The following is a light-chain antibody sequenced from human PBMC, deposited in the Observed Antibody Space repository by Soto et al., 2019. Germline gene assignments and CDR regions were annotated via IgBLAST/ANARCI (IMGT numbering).Light chain of an antibody. CDR3: QQFAKSST. CDR1: HNIERW. Sequence: IQMTQSPSTLSASVGDRVTITCRASHNIERWMAWYQQKRGRAPSLLIFDATTLHSAVPSRFSGGGSGTEFTLTINGLQPDDFATYYCQQFAKSSTFGQGTTVEIK. V-gene: IGKV1-5*01. CDR2: DAT. J-gene: IGKJ1*01.